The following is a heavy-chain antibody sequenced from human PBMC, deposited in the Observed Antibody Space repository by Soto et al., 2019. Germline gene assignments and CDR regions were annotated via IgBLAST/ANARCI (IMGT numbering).Heavy chain of an antibody. CDR3: AESYCSGGSCYSPDAFDI. Sequence: GGSLRLSCAASGFTFSSYAMSWVRQAPGKGLEWVSAISGSGGSTYYADSVKGRFTISRDNSKNTLYLQMNSLRAEDTAVYYFAESYCSGGSCYSPDAFDIWGQGTMVTVSS. J-gene: IGHJ3*02. V-gene: IGHV3-23*01. CDR2: ISGSGGST. CDR1: GFTFSSYA. D-gene: IGHD2-15*01.